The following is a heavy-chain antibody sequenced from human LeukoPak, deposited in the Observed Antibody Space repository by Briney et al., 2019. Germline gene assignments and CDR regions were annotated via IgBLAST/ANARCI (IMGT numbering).Heavy chain of an antibody. Sequence: GASVKVSCKVSGYSLTGLSMHWVRQAPGKGLEWMEGFDPEEGKTIYSQKFQSRVTMTEDTSTDTAYMELSSPRSEDTAVDYCATEARGYVYYWVQGTVVTVSS. J-gene: IGHJ4*02. V-gene: IGHV1-24*01. CDR1: GYSLTGLS. D-gene: IGHD5-12*01. CDR2: FDPEEGKT. CDR3: ATEARGYVYY.